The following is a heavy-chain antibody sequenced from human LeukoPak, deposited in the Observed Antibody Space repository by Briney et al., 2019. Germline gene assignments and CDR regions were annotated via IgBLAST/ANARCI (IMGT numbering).Heavy chain of an antibody. Sequence: GGSLRHSCGATGFTISSYWTHWVRQAPGKGLVWVSRINGDGSSTTYADSVKGRFTISRDNAKNTLYLQMNSLRAEDTAVYYCAKGGTTVVDYWGQGTLVTVSS. D-gene: IGHD4-23*01. J-gene: IGHJ4*02. V-gene: IGHV3-74*03. CDR3: AKGGTTVVDY. CDR1: GFTISSYW. CDR2: INGDGSST.